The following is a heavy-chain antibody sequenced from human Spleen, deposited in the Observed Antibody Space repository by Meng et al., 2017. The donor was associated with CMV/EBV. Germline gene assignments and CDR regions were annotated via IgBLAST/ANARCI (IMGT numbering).Heavy chain of an antibody. J-gene: IGHJ4*02. CDR1: GYTFTGYY. CDR2: INPNSGGT. D-gene: IGHD6-19*01. Sequence: ASVKVSCKASGYTFTGYYMHWVRQAPGQGLEWMGWINPNSGGTNYAQKFQGRVTMTRDTAISTAYMELSRLRSDDTAVYYCARRPYPPYSSGWYGAYFDYWGQGTLVTVSS. V-gene: IGHV1-2*02. CDR3: ARRPYPPYSSGWYGAYFDY.